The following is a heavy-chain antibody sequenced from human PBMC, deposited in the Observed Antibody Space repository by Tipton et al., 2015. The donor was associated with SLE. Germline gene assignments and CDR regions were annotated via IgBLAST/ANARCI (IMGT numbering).Heavy chain of an antibody. Sequence: TLSLTCTASGGSISSTNYYWTWIRQPPGKGLEWIGSIYYSGTTYYSPSLKSRVTISVDTSKNQFSLKLGSVTAADTAVYHCARGTNWGSYFDYWGQGTLVTVPS. CDR3: ARGTNWGSYFDY. CDR2: IYYSGTT. J-gene: IGHJ4*02. V-gene: IGHV4-39*07. CDR1: GGSISSTNYY. D-gene: IGHD7-27*01.